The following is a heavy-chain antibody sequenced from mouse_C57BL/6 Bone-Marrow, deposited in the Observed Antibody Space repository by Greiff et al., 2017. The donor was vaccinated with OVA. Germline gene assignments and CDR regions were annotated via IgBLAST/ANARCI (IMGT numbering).Heavy chain of an antibody. CDR3: ARVGVLRYFDY. CDR1: GYAFSSYR. J-gene: IGHJ2*01. V-gene: IGHV1-80*01. Sequence: PLQQSGAELVKPGASVKISCKASGYAFSSYRMNRVKQRPGKGLEWIGQIYPGDGDTNYNGKFKGKATLTADKSSSTAYMQLSSLTSEDSAVYFCARVGVLRYFDYWGQGTTLTVSS. D-gene: IGHD1-1*01. CDR2: IYPGDGDT.